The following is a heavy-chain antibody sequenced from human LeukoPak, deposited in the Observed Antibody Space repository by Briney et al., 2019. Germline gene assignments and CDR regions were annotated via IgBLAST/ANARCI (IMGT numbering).Heavy chain of an antibody. D-gene: IGHD6-13*01. CDR1: GGSISSYY. CDR2: IYTSGST. CDR3: AREGIAASRYFQH. V-gene: IGHV4-4*07. Sequence: PSETLSLTCTVSGGSISSYYWSWIRQPAGKGLEWIGRIYTSGSTNYNPSLKSRVTISVDKSKNQFSLKLSSVTAADTAVYYRAREGIAASRYFQHWGQGTLVTVSS. J-gene: IGHJ1*01.